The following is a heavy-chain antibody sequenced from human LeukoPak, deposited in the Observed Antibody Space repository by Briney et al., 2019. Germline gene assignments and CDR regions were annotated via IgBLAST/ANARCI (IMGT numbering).Heavy chain of an antibody. J-gene: IGHJ4*02. CDR1: GFTFSSYA. CDR2: ISGSGGST. Sequence: PGGSLRLSCAASGFTFSSYAMSWVRQAPGKGLEWVSAISGSGGSTYYADSVKGRFTISRDNSKNTLYLQMNSLRAEDTAVYYCAKAVELLWFGELLGAYFDYWGQGTLVTVSS. CDR3: AKAVELLWFGELLGAYFDY. V-gene: IGHV3-23*01. D-gene: IGHD3-10*01.